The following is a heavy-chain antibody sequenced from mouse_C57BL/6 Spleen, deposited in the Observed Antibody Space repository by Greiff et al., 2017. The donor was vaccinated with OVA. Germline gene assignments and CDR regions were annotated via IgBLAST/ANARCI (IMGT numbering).Heavy chain of an antibody. CDR3: AIYDYNNYLP. V-gene: IGHV1-74*01. Sequence: QVQLQQPGAELVKPGASVKVSCKASGYTFTSYWMHWVKQRPGQGLEWIGRINPSDSDTNYNQKFKGKATLTVAKSSSTAYMQLSSLTSEDSAVYYFAIYDYNNYLPWGQGTSLTVSS. CDR2: INPSDSDT. D-gene: IGHD2-5*01. J-gene: IGHJ2*02. CDR1: GYTFTSYW.